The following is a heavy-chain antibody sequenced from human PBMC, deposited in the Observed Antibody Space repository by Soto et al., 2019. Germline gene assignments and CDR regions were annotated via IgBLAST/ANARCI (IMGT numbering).Heavy chain of an antibody. J-gene: IGHJ4*02. CDR1: GGSISSYY. V-gene: IGHV4-59*01. Sequence: PSETLSLTCTVSGGSISSYYWSWIRQPPGKGLEWIGYIYYSGSTNYNPSLKSRVTISVDTSKNQFSLKLSSLTAADTAVYYCASHVWFGELSLWGQGTLVTVSS. CDR2: IYYSGST. CDR3: ASHVWFGELSL. D-gene: IGHD3-10*01.